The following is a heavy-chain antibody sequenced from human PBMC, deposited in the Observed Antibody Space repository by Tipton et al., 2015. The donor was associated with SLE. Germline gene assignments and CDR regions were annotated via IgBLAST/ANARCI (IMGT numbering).Heavy chain of an antibody. CDR1: GFTFSSYW. J-gene: IGHJ4*02. Sequence: SLRLSCAASGFTFSSYWMSWVRQAPGKGLEWVANIKQDGSEKYYVDSVKGRFTISRDNAKNTLYLQMNSLRAEDTAVYYCAKVGSYSSSWFSHFDYWGQGTLVTVSS. CDR3: AKVGSYSSSWFSHFDY. V-gene: IGHV3-7*01. D-gene: IGHD6-13*01. CDR2: IKQDGSEK.